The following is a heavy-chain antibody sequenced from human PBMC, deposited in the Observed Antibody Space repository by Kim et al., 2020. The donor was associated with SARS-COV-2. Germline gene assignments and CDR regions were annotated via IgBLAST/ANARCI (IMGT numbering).Heavy chain of an antibody. D-gene: IGHD5-18*01. CDR3: ARDRDGYSYGSSGMDV. V-gene: IGHV3-30*07. J-gene: IGHJ6*02. Sequence: SGTGRITISRDKSKNTVYLEMSSRGAEDTAVYYCARDRDGYSYGSSGMDVWGQGTTVTVSS.